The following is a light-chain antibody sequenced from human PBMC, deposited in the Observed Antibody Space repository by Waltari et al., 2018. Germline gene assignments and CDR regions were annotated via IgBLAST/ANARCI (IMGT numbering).Light chain of an antibody. CDR3: QQYGNSPWT. CDR2: GAS. Sequence: EIVLTQSPGTLSLSPGDRATLSCRASQIVSSGYLAWYQAKPGQAPRLLIHGASSRATGIPDRFSGSGSGTDFTLSIRRLEPEDFAVYFRQQYGNSPWTFGQGTKV. V-gene: IGKV3-20*01. CDR1: QIVSSGY. J-gene: IGKJ1*01.